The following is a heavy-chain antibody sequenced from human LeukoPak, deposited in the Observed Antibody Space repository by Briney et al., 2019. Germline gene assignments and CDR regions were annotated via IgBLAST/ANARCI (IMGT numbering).Heavy chain of an antibody. CDR2: IYYSGST. V-gene: IGHV4-59*08. D-gene: IGHD3-22*01. Sequence: PSETLSLTCTVSGGSISSDYWSWIRQPPGKGLEWIGYIYYSGSTYYNPSLKSRVTISVDTSKNQFSLNLSSVTAADTAVYYCARLGGYYDPPDYWGQGTLVTVSS. CDR1: GGSISSDY. J-gene: IGHJ4*02. CDR3: ARLGGYYDPPDY.